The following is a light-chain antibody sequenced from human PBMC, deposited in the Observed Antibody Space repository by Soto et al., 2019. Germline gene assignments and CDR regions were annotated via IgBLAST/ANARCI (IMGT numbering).Light chain of an antibody. CDR2: EVT. V-gene: IGLV2-8*01. Sequence: QSALTQPPSASGSPGQSVTISCTGTSTDVGAYNYVSWYQQHPGKAPKLMIYEVTKRPSGVPDRFSGSKSGNTASLTVSGLQTEDEADYYCGSYTSTNTPYVFGTGTKVTVL. CDR1: STDVGAYNY. J-gene: IGLJ1*01. CDR3: GSYTSTNTPYV.